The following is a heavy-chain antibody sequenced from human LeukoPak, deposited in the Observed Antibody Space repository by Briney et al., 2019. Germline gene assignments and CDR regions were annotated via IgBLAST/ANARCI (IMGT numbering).Heavy chain of an antibody. D-gene: IGHD4-17*01. CDR1: GFTFDDYG. Sequence: GGSLRLSCAASGFTFDDYGMSWVRQAPGKGLEWVSFISGSGGSTYYADSVKGRFTISRDNSKNTLYLQMNSLRAEDTAVYYCAKEGGSVTNNYCYYMDVWGKGTTVTISS. V-gene: IGHV3-23*01. CDR2: ISGSGGST. J-gene: IGHJ6*03. CDR3: AKEGGSVTNNYCYYMDV.